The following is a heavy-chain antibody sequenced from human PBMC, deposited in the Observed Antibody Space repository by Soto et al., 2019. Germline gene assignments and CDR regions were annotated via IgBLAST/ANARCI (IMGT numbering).Heavy chain of an antibody. Sequence: QVQLVQSGAEVKKPGSSVKVSCKASGGTFSSYAISWVRQAPGQGLEWMGGIIPIFGTANYAQKFQGRVPITADESTSTAYMELSSLRSEDTAVYYCARDQVVVPAAPSEYYYYYGMDVWGQGTTVTVSS. D-gene: IGHD2-2*01. J-gene: IGHJ6*02. V-gene: IGHV1-69*01. CDR1: GGTFSSYA. CDR2: IIPIFGTA. CDR3: ARDQVVVPAAPSEYYYYYGMDV.